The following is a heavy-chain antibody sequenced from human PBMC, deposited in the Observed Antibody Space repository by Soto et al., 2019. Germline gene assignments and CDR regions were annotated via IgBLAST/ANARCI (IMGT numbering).Heavy chain of an antibody. D-gene: IGHD1-20*01. CDR1: GYSFTSYW. V-gene: IGHV5-51*01. CDR2: IYPGDSDT. J-gene: IGHJ6*02. Sequence: GESLKISCKGSGYSFTSYWIGWVRQMPGKGLEWMGIIYPGDSDTRYSPSFQGQVTISADKSISTAYLQWSSLKASDTAMYYCARNRLRITGTTWVYGMDVWGQGTTVTVSS. CDR3: ARNRLRITGTTWVYGMDV.